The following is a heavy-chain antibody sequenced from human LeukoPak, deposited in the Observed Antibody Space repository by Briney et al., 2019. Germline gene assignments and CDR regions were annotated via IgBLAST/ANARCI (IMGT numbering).Heavy chain of an antibody. CDR3: AGPDYDILTGLFDY. CDR2: INHSEST. Sequence: PSETLSLTCAVYGGSFSGYYWSWIRQPPGKGLEWIGEINHSESTNYNPSLKSRVTISVDTSKNQFSLKLSSVTAADTAVYYCAGPDYDILTGLFDYWGQGTLVTVSS. J-gene: IGHJ4*02. V-gene: IGHV4-34*01. D-gene: IGHD3-9*01. CDR1: GGSFSGYY.